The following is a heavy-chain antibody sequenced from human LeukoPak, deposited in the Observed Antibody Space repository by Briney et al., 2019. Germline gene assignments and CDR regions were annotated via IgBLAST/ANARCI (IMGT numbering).Heavy chain of an antibody. CDR1: GYSFTSYW. V-gene: IGHV5-51*03. Sequence: KPGESLKISCKGSGYSFTSYWIGWVRQMPGKGLEWMGIIYPGDSDTRYSPSFQGQVTISADKSISTAYLQWSSLKASDTAMYYCAKLPRIAVAGYWYFDLWGRGTLVTVSS. CDR2: IYPGDSDT. CDR3: AKLPRIAVAGYWYFDL. D-gene: IGHD6-19*01. J-gene: IGHJ2*01.